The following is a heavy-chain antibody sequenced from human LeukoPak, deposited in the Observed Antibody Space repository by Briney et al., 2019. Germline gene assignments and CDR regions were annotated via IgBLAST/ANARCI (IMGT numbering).Heavy chain of an antibody. CDR2: MNPNSGNT. V-gene: IGHV1-8*01. D-gene: IGHD6-19*01. CDR1: GYTFTSYD. Sequence: ASVKVSCKASGYTFTSYDINLVRRATGQGLEWMGWMNPNSGNTGYAQRLQGRVTMTRNTAISTAYMELSSLRSEDTAVYYCARARADTSYVYWGQGTLVTVSS. CDR3: ARARADTSYVY. J-gene: IGHJ4*02.